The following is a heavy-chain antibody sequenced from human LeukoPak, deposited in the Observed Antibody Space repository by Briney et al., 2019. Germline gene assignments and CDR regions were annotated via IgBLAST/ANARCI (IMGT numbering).Heavy chain of an antibody. CDR3: VRDMGRESIFDY. CDR1: GFTFSSYG. J-gene: IGHJ4*02. V-gene: IGHV3-30*02. CDR2: IRYDGSNK. Sequence: GGSLRLSCAASGFTFSSYGMHWVRQAPGKGLEWVAFIRYDGSNKYYADSVKGRFTISRDNSKNTLYLQMNSLRAEDTAVYYCVRDMGRESIFDYWGQGTLVTVSS. D-gene: IGHD3-10*01.